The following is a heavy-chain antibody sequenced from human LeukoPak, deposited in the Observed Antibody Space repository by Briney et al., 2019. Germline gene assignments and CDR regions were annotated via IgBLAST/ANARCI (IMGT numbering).Heavy chain of an antibody. V-gene: IGHV3-30*02. D-gene: IGHD3-22*01. CDR2: IRYDGSNK. CDR3: AKDFYDSSGYYYYFDY. CDR1: GFTFSSYS. J-gene: IGHJ4*02. Sequence: TGGSLRLSCAASGFTFSSYSMNWVRQAPGKGLEWVAFIRYDGSNKYYADSVKGRFTISRDNSKNTLYLQMNSLRAEDTAVYYCAKDFYDSSGYYYYFDYWGQGTLVTVSS.